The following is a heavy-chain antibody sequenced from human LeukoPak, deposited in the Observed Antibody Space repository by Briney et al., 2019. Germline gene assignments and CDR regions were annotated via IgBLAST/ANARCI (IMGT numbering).Heavy chain of an antibody. D-gene: IGHD3-16*02. V-gene: IGHV3-23*01. Sequence: HPGGSLRLSCAASGFTFSSYEMNWVRQAPGKGLEWVSSISGGGGSTYYADSVKGRFTISRNNSKNTIYLQMNSLRGEDTAVYYCAKDGKLRLGELSLSRSPFGQWGQGTLVTVSS. CDR2: ISGGGGST. CDR3: AKDGKLRLGELSLSRSPFGQ. J-gene: IGHJ4*02. CDR1: GFTFSSYE.